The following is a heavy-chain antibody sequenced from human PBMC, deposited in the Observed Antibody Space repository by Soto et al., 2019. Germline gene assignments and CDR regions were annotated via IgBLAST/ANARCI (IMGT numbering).Heavy chain of an antibody. CDR2: IYPGDSDT. Sequence: GESLKISCKASGYTFSNYWIGWVRQVPGKGLEWMGIIYPGDSDTRYSPSFQGQVTISADKSITTAYLQWTSLKASDTAIYYCARKDYEAVGADNWLDPWGQGTLVTVYS. J-gene: IGHJ5*02. D-gene: IGHD3-16*01. CDR3: ARKDYEAVGADNWLDP. V-gene: IGHV5-51*01. CDR1: GYTFSNYW.